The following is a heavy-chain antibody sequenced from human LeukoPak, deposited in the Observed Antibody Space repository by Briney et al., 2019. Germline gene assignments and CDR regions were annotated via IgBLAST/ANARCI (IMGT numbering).Heavy chain of an antibody. CDR2: INPNSGGT. J-gene: IGHJ5*02. D-gene: IGHD1-26*01. CDR1: GYTFTGYY. CDR3: ARRVVGATADWFDP. Sequence: GASVKVSCKASGYTFTGYYMHWVRQAPGQGLEWMGWINPNSGGTNYAQKLQGRVTMTTDTSTSTAYMELRSLRSDDTAVYYCARRVVGATADWFDPWGQGTLVTVSS. V-gene: IGHV1-2*02.